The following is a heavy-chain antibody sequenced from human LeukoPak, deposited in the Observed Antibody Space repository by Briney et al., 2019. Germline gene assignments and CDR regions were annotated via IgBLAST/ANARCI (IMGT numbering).Heavy chain of an antibody. J-gene: IGHJ4*02. CDR3: ARVRDYCSSTSCYRLPFDY. Sequence: SVNVSCKASGGTFSSYAISWVRQAPGQGLEWMGGIIPIFGTANYAQKFQGRVTITADESTSTAYMELSSLRSEDTAVYYCARVRDYCSSTSCYRLPFDYWGQGTLVTVSS. D-gene: IGHD2-2*01. CDR2: IIPIFGTA. V-gene: IGHV1-69*13. CDR1: GGTFSSYA.